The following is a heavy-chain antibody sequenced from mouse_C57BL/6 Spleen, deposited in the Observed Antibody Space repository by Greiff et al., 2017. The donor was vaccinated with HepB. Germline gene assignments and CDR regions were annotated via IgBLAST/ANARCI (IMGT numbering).Heavy chain of an antibody. CDR3: TRSGYYGSSPYYFDY. CDR2: IDPETGGT. J-gene: IGHJ2*01. D-gene: IGHD1-1*01. Sequence: QVQLQQPGAELVKPGASVKLSCKASGYTFTSYWMHWVKQRPGRGLEWIGRIDPETGGTAYNQKFKGKAILTADKSSSTAYMELRSLTSEDSAVYYCTRSGYYGSSPYYFDYWGQGTTLTVSS. CDR1: GYTFTSYW. V-gene: IGHV1-62-3*01.